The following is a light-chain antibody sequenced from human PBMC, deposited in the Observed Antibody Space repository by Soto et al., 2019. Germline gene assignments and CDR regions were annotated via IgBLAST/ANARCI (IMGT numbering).Light chain of an antibody. CDR2: GAS. V-gene: IGKV3-20*01. J-gene: IGKJ1*01. Sequence: EIVLTQSPGTLSLSPGEGASLSCRASQSVSTNFFAWYQQKPGQAPRLLIYGASTRATGIPDRFSGSGSGTDFTLTISRLEPKDFAVYYCQQYGRTSWTFGQGTKV. CDR3: QQYGRTSWT. CDR1: QSVSTNF.